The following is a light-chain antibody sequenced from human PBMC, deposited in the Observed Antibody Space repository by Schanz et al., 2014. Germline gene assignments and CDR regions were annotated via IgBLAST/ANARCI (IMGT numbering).Light chain of an antibody. Sequence: EIVLTQSPGTLSLSPGERATLSCRASQSMSRNYLAWYQQKPGQAPRLLIYGASSRATGIPDRFSGSGSGTDFTLTISRLEPEDFAVYYCQQYGSSPLTFGGGTKVELK. V-gene: IGKV3-20*01. J-gene: IGKJ4*02. CDR2: GAS. CDR1: QSMSRNY. CDR3: QQYGSSPLT.